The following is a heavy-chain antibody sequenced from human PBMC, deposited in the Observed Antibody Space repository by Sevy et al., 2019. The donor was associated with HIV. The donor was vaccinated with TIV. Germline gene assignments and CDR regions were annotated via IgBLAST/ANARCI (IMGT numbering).Heavy chain of an antibody. Sequence: ASVKVSCKVSGYTLTELSMHWVRQAPGKGLEWMGSFDTEDGEALYAQKFQGRVTMTEDTSTDTAYMELSSLRSEDTGVYYCATNTDYGDSDYWGQGTLVTVSS. CDR2: FDTEDGEA. CDR3: ATNTDYGDSDY. J-gene: IGHJ4*02. CDR1: GYTLTELS. D-gene: IGHD4-17*01. V-gene: IGHV1-24*01.